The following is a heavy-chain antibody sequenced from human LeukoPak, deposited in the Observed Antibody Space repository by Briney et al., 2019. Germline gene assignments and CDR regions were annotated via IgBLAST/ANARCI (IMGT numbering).Heavy chain of an antibody. D-gene: IGHD6-13*01. J-gene: IGHJ4*02. CDR1: GGTFSGYV. CDR3: ARHPAGGIGMVPPYYFDY. V-gene: IGHV1-69*05. Sequence: ASVKVSCKASGGTFSGYVISWVRQAPGQGIEWMGRIIPIFDTTNYVQKFQGRVTITTHESTSTAYMELSSLRSEDTAVYYCARHPAGGIGMVPPYYFDYWGQGTLVTVSS. CDR2: IIPIFDTT.